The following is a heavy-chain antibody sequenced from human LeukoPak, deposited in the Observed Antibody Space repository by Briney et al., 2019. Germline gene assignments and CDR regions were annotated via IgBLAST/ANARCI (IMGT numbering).Heavy chain of an antibody. CDR2: IYSDGNT. Sequence: GGSLRLSCAASGFTFDDYSIHRVRQAPGKGLEWVSVIYSDGNTYYADSVKGRFTISRDNSKNIVYLQMNSLRAEDTAVYYCAREIWDYWGQGTLVTVSS. CDR3: AREIWDY. J-gene: IGHJ4*02. D-gene: IGHD3-16*01. V-gene: IGHV3-66*01. CDR1: GFTFDDYS.